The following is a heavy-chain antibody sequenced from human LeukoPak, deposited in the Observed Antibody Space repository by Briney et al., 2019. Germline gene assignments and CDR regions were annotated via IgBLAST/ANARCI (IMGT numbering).Heavy chain of an antibody. CDR3: ARVRLTTVTDY. CDR1: GGSFSGYY. CDR2: INHSGST. D-gene: IGHD4-17*01. Sequence: SETLSLTCAGYGGSFSGYYWSWIRRPPGKGLEWIGEINHSGSTNYNPSLKSRVTISVDTSKNQFSLKLSSVTAADTAVYYCARVRLTTVTDYWGQGTLVTVSS. V-gene: IGHV4-34*01. J-gene: IGHJ4*02.